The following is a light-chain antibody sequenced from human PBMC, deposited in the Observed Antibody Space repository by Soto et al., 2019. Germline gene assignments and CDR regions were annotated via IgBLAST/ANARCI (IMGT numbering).Light chain of an antibody. CDR3: LQYNTYPWT. J-gene: IGKJ1*01. V-gene: IGKV1-17*01. Sequence: DLRMTQSPSSLSASVGDRVTITCRASQGSRNDLDWFQQKPAKAHERLIYAASSLQSGVPSRFSGSGSGTEFTLTISSLQAEDFATYFFLQYNTYPWTFGQGTQVEIK. CDR2: AAS. CDR1: QGSRND.